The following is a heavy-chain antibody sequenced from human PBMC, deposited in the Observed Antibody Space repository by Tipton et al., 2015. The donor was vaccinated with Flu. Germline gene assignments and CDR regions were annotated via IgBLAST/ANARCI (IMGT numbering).Heavy chain of an antibody. CDR1: GLTFSSFG. CDR2: ISASSTYI. V-gene: IGHV3-23*01. J-gene: IGHJ4*02. Sequence: SLRLSCAASGLTFSSFGMSWVRQAPGKGPEWVSSISASSTYIYYADSVKGRFTISRDNSKNALYLLISSLRPEDTAVYYCAKDGWDTSGWYPFDYWGQGTLVTVSA. CDR3: AKDGWDTSGWYPFDY. D-gene: IGHD6-19*01.